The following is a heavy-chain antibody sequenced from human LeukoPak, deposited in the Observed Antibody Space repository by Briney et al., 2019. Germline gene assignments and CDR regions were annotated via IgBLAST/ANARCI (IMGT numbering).Heavy chain of an antibody. J-gene: IGHJ5*02. CDR2: IKQGGREE. Sequence: GGSLRLSCVASEFIFSDYWMSWVRQAPGKGLEWVANIKQGGREEKYVSSVKGRFAISRDDAKSTLYLQMDSLSGDDTAAYYCARDNGGWFDTWGRGTLVTVSS. D-gene: IGHD3-10*01. CDR1: EFIFSDYW. V-gene: IGHV3-7*03. CDR3: ARDNGGWFDT.